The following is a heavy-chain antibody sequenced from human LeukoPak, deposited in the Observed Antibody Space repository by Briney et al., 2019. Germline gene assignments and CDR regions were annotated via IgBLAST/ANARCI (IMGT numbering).Heavy chain of an antibody. V-gene: IGHV1-24*01. D-gene: IGHD5-18*01. J-gene: IGHJ6*02. CDR3: ASSKGYSYGPYYYYYGMDV. Sequence: GASVKVSCKVSGYTLTELSMHWVRQAPGKGLEWMGGFDPEDGETIYAQKFQGRVTMTEDTSTDTAYMELSSLRSEDTAVYYCASSKGYSYGPYYYYYGMDVWGQGTTVTVSS. CDR2: FDPEDGET. CDR1: GYTLTELS.